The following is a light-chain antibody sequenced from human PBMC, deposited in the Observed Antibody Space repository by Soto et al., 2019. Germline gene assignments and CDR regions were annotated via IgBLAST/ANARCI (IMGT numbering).Light chain of an antibody. CDR3: QLYGDSPMYT. V-gene: IGKV3-20*01. J-gene: IGKJ2*01. CDR1: QSVSDSS. CDR2: GAS. Sequence: EIVLTQSPGTLSLSPGERATLSCRASQSVSDSSLAWYHQKPGQAPRLLIYGASRRATGIPDTFSGSGSGTDFTPTISRLEPEDFAVYYCQLYGDSPMYTFGQQTKLEIK.